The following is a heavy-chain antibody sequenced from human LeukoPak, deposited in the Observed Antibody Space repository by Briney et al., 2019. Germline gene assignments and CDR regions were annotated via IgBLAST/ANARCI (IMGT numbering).Heavy chain of an antibody. V-gene: IGHV3-30*03. J-gene: IGHJ4*02. CDR1: GFTFSSYA. D-gene: IGHD1-26*01. CDR3: ARGIYSGSLGRQFDN. CDR2: ISYEGNNI. Sequence: PGRSLRLSCAASGFTFSSYAMHWVRQAPGKGLEWVAVISYEGNNIYYVDSVKGRFTISRDNAKNSLYLQMNSLRAEDTAVYYCARGIYSGSLGRQFDNWGQGTLVTVSS.